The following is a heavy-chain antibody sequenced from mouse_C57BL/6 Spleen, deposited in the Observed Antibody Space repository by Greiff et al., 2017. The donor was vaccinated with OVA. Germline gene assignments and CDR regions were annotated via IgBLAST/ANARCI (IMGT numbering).Heavy chain of an antibody. J-gene: IGHJ3*01. Sequence: VQLQQSGAELARPGASVKMSCKASGYTFTSYTMHWVKQRPGQGLEWIGYINPSSGYTKYNQKFKDKATLTADKSSGTAYMQLSSLTSEDSEFYDCARAMGDYDGSWFAYWGKGTLVTVSA. CDR3: ARAMGDYDGSWFAY. CDR2: INPSSGYT. D-gene: IGHD2-4*01. V-gene: IGHV1-4*01. CDR1: GYTFTSYT.